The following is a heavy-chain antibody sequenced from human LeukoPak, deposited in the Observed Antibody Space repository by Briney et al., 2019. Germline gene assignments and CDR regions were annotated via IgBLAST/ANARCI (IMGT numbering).Heavy chain of an antibody. J-gene: IGHJ4*02. V-gene: IGHV1-18*01. Sequence: ASVKVSCKASGYTFTRYGISWVRQAPGQGLEWMGWISAYNGNTNYAQKLQGRVTMTTDTSTSTAYMELRSLRSDDTAVYYCARERRAAAAPRLDYWGQGTLVTVSS. CDR2: ISAYNGNT. D-gene: IGHD6-13*01. CDR3: ARERRAAAAPRLDY. CDR1: GYTFTRYG.